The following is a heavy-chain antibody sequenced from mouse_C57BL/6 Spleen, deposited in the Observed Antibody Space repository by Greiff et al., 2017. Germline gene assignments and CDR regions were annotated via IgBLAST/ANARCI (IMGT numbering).Heavy chain of an antibody. V-gene: IGHV3-1*01. CDR1: GYSITSGYD. Sequence: HLVESGPGMVKPSQSLSLTCTVTGYSITSGYDWHWIRHFPGNKLEWMGYISYSGSTNYNPSLKSRISITHDTSKNHFFLKLNSVTTEDTATYYCARGAQGFAYWGQGTLVTVSA. CDR2: ISYSGST. D-gene: IGHD3-2*02. J-gene: IGHJ3*01. CDR3: ARGAQGFAY.